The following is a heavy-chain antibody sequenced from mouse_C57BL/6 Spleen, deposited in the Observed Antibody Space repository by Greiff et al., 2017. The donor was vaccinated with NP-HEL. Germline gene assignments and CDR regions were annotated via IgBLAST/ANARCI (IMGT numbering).Heavy chain of an antibody. V-gene: IGHV3-6*01. CDR3: AREGVADWYFDV. Sequence: ESGPGLVKPSQSLSLTCSVTGYSITSGYYWNWIRQFPGNKLEWMGYISYGGSNNYNPSLKNRISITRDTSKNQFFLKLNSVTTEDTATYYCAREGVADWYFDVWGTGTTVTVSS. CDR2: ISYGGSN. J-gene: IGHJ1*03. D-gene: IGHD1-1*02. CDR1: GYSITSGYY.